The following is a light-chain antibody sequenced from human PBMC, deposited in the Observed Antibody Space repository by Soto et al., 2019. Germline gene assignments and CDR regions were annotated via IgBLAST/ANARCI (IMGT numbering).Light chain of an antibody. CDR2: GAS. V-gene: IGKV3-20*01. Sequence: EIVLTQSPGTLSLSPGERTTLSCRASQSVSSNYLAWYQQEPGQAPRLLIYGASSRATGIPDRFSGSGSGTDFTLTISRLEPEDFAVYYCQQYGSLPQTFGQGTKVEIK. CDR1: QSVSSNY. J-gene: IGKJ1*01. CDR3: QQYGSLPQT.